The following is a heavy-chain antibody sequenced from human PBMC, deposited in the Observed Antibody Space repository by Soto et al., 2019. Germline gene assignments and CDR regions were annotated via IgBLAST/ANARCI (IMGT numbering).Heavy chain of an antibody. V-gene: IGHV4-59*01. CDR1: GGSISSYY. Sequence: QVQLQESGPGLVKPSETLSLTCTVSGGSISSYYWSWIRQPPGKGREWIGYIYYSGSTNYNPSLKSRVTISVDTSKNQFSLKLSSVTAADTAVYYCARAAYCISTSCYAGGEDYYYYYGMDVWGQGTTVTVCS. D-gene: IGHD2-2*01. J-gene: IGHJ6*02. CDR3: ARAAYCISTSCYAGGEDYYYYYGMDV. CDR2: IYYSGST.